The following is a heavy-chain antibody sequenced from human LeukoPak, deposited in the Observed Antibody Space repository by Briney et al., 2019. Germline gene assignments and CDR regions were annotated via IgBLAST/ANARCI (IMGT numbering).Heavy chain of an antibody. CDR1: NDSFSNYY. V-gene: IGHV4-59*01. D-gene: IGHD5-24*01. Sequence: PSETLSLTCTVSNDSFSNYYWTWIRQSPGKALEWIGYVYYTDKTHYNPPLKSRVFISADTSQNQFSLRLSSVTAADTAVYYCARASMRRRDGYNRHYEIDHWGQGTLVTVSS. J-gene: IGHJ1*01. CDR3: ARASMRRRDGYNRHYEIDH. CDR2: VYYTDKT.